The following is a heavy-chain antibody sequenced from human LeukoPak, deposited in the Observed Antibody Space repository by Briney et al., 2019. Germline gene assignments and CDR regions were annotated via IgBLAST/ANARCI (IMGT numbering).Heavy chain of an antibody. CDR1: GGSISSYY. Sequence: SETLSLTCTVFGGSISSYYWSWIRQPPGKGLEWIAYISDIGSINYNPSLKSRVTISLDTSKNQFSLKLSSVTAADTAVYYCAGLHPRNTVDFWGQGTLVTVSS. D-gene: IGHD2-8*02. J-gene: IGHJ4*02. CDR2: ISDIGSI. CDR3: AGLHPRNTVDF. V-gene: IGHV4-59*08.